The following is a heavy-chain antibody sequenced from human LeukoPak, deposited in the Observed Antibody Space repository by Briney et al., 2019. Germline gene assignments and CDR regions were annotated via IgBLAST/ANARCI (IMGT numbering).Heavy chain of an antibody. CDR3: ARSYYDSSDYYFTS. CDR1: GGSISSYY. V-gene: IGHV4-59*08. Sequence: SETLSLTCTVSGGSISSYYWSWIRQPPGKGLEWIGYIYYSGSTNYNPSLKSRVAISVDTSKNQFSLKLSSVTAADTAVYYCARSYYDSSDYYFTSWGQGILVTVSS. CDR2: IYYSGST. D-gene: IGHD3-22*01. J-gene: IGHJ4*02.